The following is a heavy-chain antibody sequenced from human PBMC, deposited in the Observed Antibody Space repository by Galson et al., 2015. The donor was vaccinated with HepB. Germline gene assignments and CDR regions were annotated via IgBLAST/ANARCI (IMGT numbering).Heavy chain of an antibody. CDR1: GFTVSSNY. J-gene: IGHJ3*02. CDR3: ARDPIGGDAFDI. Sequence: SLRLSCAASGFTVSSNYMSWVRQAPGKGLEWVSAIYRGGITFYAGSVKGRFAISRDTSKNTVHLQMNSLRAEDTAVYFCARDPIGGDAFDIWGQGTTVTVSS. D-gene: IGHD3-16*01. V-gene: IGHV3-53*01. CDR2: IYRGGIT.